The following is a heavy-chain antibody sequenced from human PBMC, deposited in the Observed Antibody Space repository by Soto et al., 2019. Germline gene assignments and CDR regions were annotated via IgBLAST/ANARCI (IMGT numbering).Heavy chain of an antibody. J-gene: IGHJ6*02. CDR2: ISYDGSNK. Sequence: GGSLRLSCAASGFTFSSYAMHWVRQAPGKGLEWVAVISYDGSNKYYADSVKGRFTISRDNSKNTLYLQMNSLRAEDTAVYYCARVMAVANGAYYYYGMDVWGQGTTVTVSS. V-gene: IGHV3-30-3*01. CDR3: ARVMAVANGAYYYYGMDV. CDR1: GFTFSSYA. D-gene: IGHD6-19*01.